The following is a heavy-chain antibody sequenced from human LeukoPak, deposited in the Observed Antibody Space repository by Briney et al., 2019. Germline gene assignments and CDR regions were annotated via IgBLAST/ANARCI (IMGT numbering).Heavy chain of an antibody. CDR1: GGSISSYY. Sequence: SETLSLTCTVSGGSISSYYWSWIRQPPGKGLEWIGYIYYSGSTNYNPSLKSRVTISVDTSKNQFSLKLSSVTAADTAVYYCARQGQRRLQLVEVPGAFDIWGQGTMVTVSS. CDR2: IYYSGST. J-gene: IGHJ3*02. D-gene: IGHD5-12*01. CDR3: ARQGQRRLQLVEVPGAFDI. V-gene: IGHV4-59*08.